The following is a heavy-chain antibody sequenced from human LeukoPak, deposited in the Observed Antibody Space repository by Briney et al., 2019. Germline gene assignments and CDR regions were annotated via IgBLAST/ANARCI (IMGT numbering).Heavy chain of an antibody. D-gene: IGHD3-10*01. CDR2: IKQDGSEK. Sequence: GGSLRLSCAASGSTFSRYWMSWVRQTPEKGLEWVANIKQDGSEKNYVDSVKGRFTISRDNAKNSLYLQMNSLRAEDTAVYYCASASGWELGYWGQGTLVTVSS. J-gene: IGHJ4*02. V-gene: IGHV3-7*01. CDR1: GSTFSRYW. CDR3: ASASGWELGY.